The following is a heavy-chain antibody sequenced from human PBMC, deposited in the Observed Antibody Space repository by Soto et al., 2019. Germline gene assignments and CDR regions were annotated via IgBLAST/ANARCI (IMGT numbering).Heavy chain of an antibody. D-gene: IGHD2-15*01. CDR3: ARAAWVVILYYYYGMDV. J-gene: IGHJ6*02. V-gene: IGHV3-21*01. Sequence: GGSLRLSCAASGFTFISYSMNWVRQAPGKGLEWVSSISSSSSYIYYADSVKGRFTISRDNAKNSLYLQMNSLRAEDTAVYYCARAAWVVILYYYYGMDVWGQGTTVTVSS. CDR1: GFTFISYS. CDR2: ISSSSSYI.